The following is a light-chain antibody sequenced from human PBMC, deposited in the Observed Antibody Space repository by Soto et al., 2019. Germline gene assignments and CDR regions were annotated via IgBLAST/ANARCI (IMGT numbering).Light chain of an antibody. CDR3: QHYGSSPYT. CDR2: GSS. CDR1: QSVSSSY. Sequence: EIVLTQSPGTLSLSPGERATLSCRASQSVSSSYLAWYQQKPGQAPRLLIYGSSSRATGIPDRFSGSGSGTDFTLTISRREPEDFAFYFCQHYGSSPYTFGQGTKLEIK. J-gene: IGKJ2*01. V-gene: IGKV3-20*01.